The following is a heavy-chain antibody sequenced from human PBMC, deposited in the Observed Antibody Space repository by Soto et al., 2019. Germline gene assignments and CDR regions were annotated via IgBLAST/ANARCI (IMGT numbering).Heavy chain of an antibody. CDR1: GGSISSSSYY. J-gene: IGHJ4*02. CDR3: ARLCTIGYDEYFDY. CDR2: IYYSGST. V-gene: IGHV4-39*01. D-gene: IGHD2-8*01. Sequence: PSETLSLTCTVSGGSISSSSYYWGWIRQPPGKGLEWIGSIYYSGSTYYNPSLKSRVTISVDTSKNQFSLKLSSVTAADTAVYYCARLCTIGYDEYFDYWGQGTLVTVSS.